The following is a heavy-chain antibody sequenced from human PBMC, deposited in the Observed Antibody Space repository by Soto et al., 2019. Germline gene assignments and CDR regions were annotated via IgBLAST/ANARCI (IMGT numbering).Heavy chain of an antibody. CDR1: GGSFSGYY. CDR2: INHSGST. D-gene: IGHD2-15*01. J-gene: IGHJ5*02. CDR3: ARGQIVVVVAATSGVWFDP. Sequence: WETLSLTCAAYGGSFSGYYWSWIRQPPGKGLEWIGEINHSGSTNYNPSLKSRVTISVDTSKNQFSLKLSSVTAADTAVYYCARGQIVVVVAATSGVWFDPWGQGTLVTVSS. V-gene: IGHV4-34*01.